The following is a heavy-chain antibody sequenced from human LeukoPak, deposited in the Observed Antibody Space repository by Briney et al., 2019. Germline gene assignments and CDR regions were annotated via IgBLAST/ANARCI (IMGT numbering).Heavy chain of an antibody. CDR3: ARAGPTMVRGVTYDFDY. Sequence: GGSLRLSCAASGFTFSSYAMSWVRQAPGKGLEWVSSISSSSSYIYYADSVKGRFTISRDNAKNSLYLQMNSLRAEDTAVYYCARAGPTMVRGVTYDFDYWGQGTLVTVSS. J-gene: IGHJ4*02. D-gene: IGHD3-10*01. CDR1: GFTFSSYA. CDR2: ISSSSSYI. V-gene: IGHV3-21*01.